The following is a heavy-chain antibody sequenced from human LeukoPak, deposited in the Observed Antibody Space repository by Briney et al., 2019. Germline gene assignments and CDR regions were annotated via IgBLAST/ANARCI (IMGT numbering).Heavy chain of an antibody. V-gene: IGHV1-8*01. CDR3: ARCYGSSGYYFDY. Sequence: ASVKVSCKASAYTFTSYDINWVRQATGQGLEWMGWMNPNSGNTGYAQKFQGRVTITRNPSISTAYMELSSLRSEDTAVYYCARCYGSSGYYFDYWGQGTLVTVSS. D-gene: IGHD3-22*01. J-gene: IGHJ4*02. CDR1: AYTFTSYD. CDR2: MNPNSGNT.